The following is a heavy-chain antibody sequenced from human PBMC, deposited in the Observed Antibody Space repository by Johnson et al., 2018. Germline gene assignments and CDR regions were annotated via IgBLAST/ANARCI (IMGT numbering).Heavy chain of an antibody. CDR2: IKRKSHGGTT. CDR3: TTGHYGV. CDR1: GFIFSDAW. J-gene: IGHJ3*01. D-gene: IGHD4-17*01. V-gene: IGHV3-15*07. Sequence: VQLVQSGGGLIKPGGSSRLSCAASGFIFSDAWMNWVRQAPGKGVEWVATIKRKSHGGTTHYAAPVKDRFIISRDDSKNTLYLQMNSLKTEDTALYYCTTGHYGVWGRGTRVTVSS.